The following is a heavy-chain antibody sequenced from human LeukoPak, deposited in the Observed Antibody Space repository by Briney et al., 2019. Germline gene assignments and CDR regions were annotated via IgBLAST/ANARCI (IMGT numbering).Heavy chain of an antibody. CDR3: ASRYCSGASCYSY. Sequence: PGGSLRLSCAASGFTVGTNSMSWVRQSPGKGLEWVSVIYSGGSTYYADSVNGRFTISRDNSRNTLFLQMNSLRAEDTALYYCASRYCSGASCYSYWGQGTLVTVSS. J-gene: IGHJ4*02. D-gene: IGHD2-15*01. CDR1: GFTVGTNS. CDR2: IYSGGST. V-gene: IGHV3-53*01.